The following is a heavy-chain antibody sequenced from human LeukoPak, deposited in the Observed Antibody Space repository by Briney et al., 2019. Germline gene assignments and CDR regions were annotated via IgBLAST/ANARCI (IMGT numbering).Heavy chain of an antibody. V-gene: IGHV3-30-3*01. D-gene: IGHD2-2*01. Sequence: GRSLRLSCAASGFTFSSYAMHWVRQAPGKGLEWVAVISYDGSNKYYADSVKGRFTISRDNSKNTLYLQMNSLRAEDTAVYYCARGDGRTHCSGTSCYGTHFDYWGQGTLVTVSS. CDR1: GFTFSSYA. CDR3: ARGDGRTHCSGTSCYGTHFDY. CDR2: ISYDGSNK. J-gene: IGHJ4*02.